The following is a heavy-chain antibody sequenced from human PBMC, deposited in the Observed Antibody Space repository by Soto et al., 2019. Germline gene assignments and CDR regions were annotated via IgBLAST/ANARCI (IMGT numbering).Heavy chain of an antibody. V-gene: IGHV3-7*01. CDR2: IKQDGSEK. CDR3: ARENPSDYYGMDV. J-gene: IGHJ6*02. Sequence: PGGSLRLSCAAYGFTFSSYWMSWVSQAPGKGREWVANIKQDGSEKYYVDSVKGRFTISRDNAKNSLYLQMNSLRAEDTAVYYCARENPSDYYGMDVWGQGTTVTVSS. CDR1: GFTFSSYW.